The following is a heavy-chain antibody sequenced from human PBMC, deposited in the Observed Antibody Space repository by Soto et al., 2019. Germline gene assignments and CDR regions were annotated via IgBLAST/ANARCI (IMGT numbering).Heavy chain of an antibody. J-gene: IGHJ5*02. V-gene: IGHV1-18*01. CDR2: ISAYNGNT. CDR1: GYNFNSYT. Sequence: QVQLVQSGAEVKKPGASVKVSCKASGYNFNSYTISWVRQAPGQGPEWMGRISAYNGNTNYAQKLQGRVTMTTDTSTSTAYMELRSLRSDDTAVYHCARVVGDLGHGFDPWGQGTLVTVSS. CDR3: ARVVGDLGHGFDP. D-gene: IGHD1-26*01.